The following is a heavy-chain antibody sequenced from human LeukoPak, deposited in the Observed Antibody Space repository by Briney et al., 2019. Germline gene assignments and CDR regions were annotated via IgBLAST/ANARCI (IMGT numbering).Heavy chain of an antibody. J-gene: IGHJ1*01. CDR1: GFTFDDYA. Sequence: GGSLRLSCAASGFTFDDYAMHWVRQAPGKGLEWVSLISGDGGSTYYADSVKGRFTISRDNSKNSLYLQMNSLRTEDTALYYCAKDKYDGYNSADFKHWGQGTLVTVSS. V-gene: IGHV3-43*02. CDR3: AKDKYDGYNSADFKH. CDR2: ISGDGGST. D-gene: IGHD5-24*01.